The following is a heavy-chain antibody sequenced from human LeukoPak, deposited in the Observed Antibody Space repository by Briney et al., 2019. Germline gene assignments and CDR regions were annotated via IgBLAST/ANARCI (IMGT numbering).Heavy chain of an antibody. J-gene: IGHJ4*02. CDR2: IGGSGDST. V-gene: IGHV3-23*01. D-gene: IGHD6-19*01. Sequence: GGSLRLSCEASGFTFSNHAMTWVRQAPGKGLEWVSAIGGSGDSTYYAASVKGRFTISRDNSKNTLYLQMNSLRAEDTAVYYCAKISIAVAASGYWGQGTLVTVSS. CDR3: AKISIAVAASGY. CDR1: GFTFSNHA.